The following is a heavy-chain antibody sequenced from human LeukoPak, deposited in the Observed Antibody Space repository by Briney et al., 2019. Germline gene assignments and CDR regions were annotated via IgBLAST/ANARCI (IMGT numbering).Heavy chain of an antibody. V-gene: IGHV1-18*01. CDR1: GYTFTSYG. Sequence: ASVKVSCKASGYTFTSYGISWVRQAPGQGLEWMGWISAYNGNTNYAQKLQGRVTMTTDTSTSIAYMELRSLRSDDTAVYYCARTRSGYGGKPQISDYWGQGTLVTVSS. J-gene: IGHJ4*02. CDR2: ISAYNGNT. D-gene: IGHD4-23*01. CDR3: ARTRSGYGGKPQISDY.